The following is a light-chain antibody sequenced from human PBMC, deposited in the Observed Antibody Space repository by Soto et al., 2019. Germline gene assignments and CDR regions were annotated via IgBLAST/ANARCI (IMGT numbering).Light chain of an antibody. Sequence: DIVVTQTPLSSPVTLGQPAAISCRASQSLVHSDGNTYLSWLQQRPGQAPRLLLYKMSNRVSGVPDRFRGSGAGTDFTLTISRVEVEDVGVYYCLQATQFPWTFGQGTKVEIK. CDR3: LQATQFPWT. V-gene: IGKV2-24*01. CDR2: KMS. J-gene: IGKJ1*01. CDR1: QSLVHSDGNTY.